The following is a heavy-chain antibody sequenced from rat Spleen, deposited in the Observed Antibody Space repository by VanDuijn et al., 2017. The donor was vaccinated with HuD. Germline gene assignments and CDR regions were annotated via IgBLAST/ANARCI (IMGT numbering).Heavy chain of an antibody. V-gene: IGHV5-7*01. CDR3: ARDVMDA. CDR2: ISYDGSST. CDR1: GFTFSDYD. Sequence: EVQLVESGGGLVQPGRSLTLSCAASGFTFSDYDMAWVRQAPKKGLEWVATISYDGSSTNYRDSVKGRFTISRDNAKSTLYLQMDSLRSEDTATYYCARDVMDAWGQGASVTVSS. J-gene: IGHJ4*01.